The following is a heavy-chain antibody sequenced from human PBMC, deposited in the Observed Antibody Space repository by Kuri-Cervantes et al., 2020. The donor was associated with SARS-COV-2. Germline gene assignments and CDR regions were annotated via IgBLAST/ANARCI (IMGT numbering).Heavy chain of an antibody. CDR2: ISCDGSNK. J-gene: IGHJ5*02. Sequence: GESLKISCAASGFTFSSYGMHWVRQALGKGLEWVAVISCDGSNKYYADSAKGRFTISRDNSKNTPYLQMNSLRAEDTAVYYCAKGPSESFGHWGQGTLVTVSS. CDR3: AKGPSESFGH. CDR1: GFTFSSYG. V-gene: IGHV3-30*18.